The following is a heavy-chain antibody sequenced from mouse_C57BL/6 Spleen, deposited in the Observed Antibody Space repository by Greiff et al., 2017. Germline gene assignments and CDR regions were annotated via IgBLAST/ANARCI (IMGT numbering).Heavy chain of an antibody. CDR2: IRSKSNNYAT. CDR3: VRDYNGSSYGYFDV. V-gene: IGHV10-1*01. CDR1: GFSFNTYA. D-gene: IGHD1-1*01. Sequence: EVKVVESGGGLVQPKGSLKLSCAASGFSFNTYAMNWVRQAPGKGLEWVARIRSKSNNYATYYADSVKDRFTISRDDSESMLYLQMNNLKTGDTAMYYCVRDYNGSSYGYFDVWGTGTTVTVSS. J-gene: IGHJ1*03.